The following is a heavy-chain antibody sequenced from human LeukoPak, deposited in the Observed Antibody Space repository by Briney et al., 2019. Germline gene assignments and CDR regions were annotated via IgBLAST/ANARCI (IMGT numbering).Heavy chain of an antibody. CDR2: IYHSGST. D-gene: IGHD4-23*01. J-gene: IGHJ4*02. V-gene: IGHV4-30-2*01. CDR3: AREMQNGGPFDY. CDR1: GGSISSGGYS. Sequence: SETLSLTCAVSGGSISSGGYSWSWIRQPPGKGLEWIGYIYHSGSTYYNPSLKSRVTVSVDRSKNQFSLKLSSVTAADTAVYYCAREMQNGGPFDYWGQGTLVTVSS.